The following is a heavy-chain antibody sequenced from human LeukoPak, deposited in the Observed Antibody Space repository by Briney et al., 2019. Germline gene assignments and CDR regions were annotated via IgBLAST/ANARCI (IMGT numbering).Heavy chain of an antibody. V-gene: IGHV3-23*01. CDR3: AKDGGDYFDY. J-gene: IGHJ4*02. D-gene: IGHD4-17*01. Sequence: GGSLRLSCAASGFTFTSYAMSWDRQAPGKGLEWVSVISGSGGSTYYADSVKGRFTISRDNSKNTLYLQMNSLRAEDTAVYYCAKDGGDYFDYWGQGTLVTVSS. CDR1: GFTFTSYA. CDR2: ISGSGGST.